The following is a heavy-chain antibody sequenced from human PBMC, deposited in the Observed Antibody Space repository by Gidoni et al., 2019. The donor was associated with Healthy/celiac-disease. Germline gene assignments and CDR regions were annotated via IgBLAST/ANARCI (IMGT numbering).Heavy chain of an antibody. J-gene: IGHJ5*02. CDR3: ARDIEGQAAAGSAWFDP. CDR2: INPNSGGT. Sequence: WVRQAPGQGLEWMGRINPNSGGTNYAQKFQGRVTMTRDTSISTAYMELSRLRSDDTAVYYCARDIEGQAAAGSAWFDPWGQGTLVTVSS. V-gene: IGHV1-2*06. D-gene: IGHD6-13*01.